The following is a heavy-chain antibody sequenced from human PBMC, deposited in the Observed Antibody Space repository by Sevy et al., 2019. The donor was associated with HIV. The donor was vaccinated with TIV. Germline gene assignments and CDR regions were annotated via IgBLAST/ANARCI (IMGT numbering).Heavy chain of an antibody. CDR1: GFTFSSYA. J-gene: IGHJ6*03. Sequence: GGSLRLSCAASGFTFSSYAMSWVRQAPGKALEWVSAISGSGGSTYYADSVKGRFTISRDNSKNTLYLQMNSLRAEDMAVYYCAKDGYKPSVGDENYYYYYMDVWGKGTTVTVSS. CDR3: AKDGYKPSVGDENYYYYYMDV. CDR2: ISGSGGST. D-gene: IGHD1-20*01. V-gene: IGHV3-23*01.